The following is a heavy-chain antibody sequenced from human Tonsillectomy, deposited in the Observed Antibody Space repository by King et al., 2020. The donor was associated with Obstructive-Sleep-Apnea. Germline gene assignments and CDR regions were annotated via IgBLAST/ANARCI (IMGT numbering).Heavy chain of an antibody. J-gene: IGHJ4*02. Sequence: VQLQESGPGLVKPSQTLSLTCTVSGGSISSGGNYWSWIRPHPGKGLEWIGYIYYSGSTYYNPSLKSRVTISVDTSKNQFSLKLSSVTAADTAVYYCARVGGRGPTVTTEALFDYWGQGTLVTVSS. D-gene: IGHD4-17*01. CDR3: ARVGGRGPTVTTEALFDY. CDR2: IYYSGST. CDR1: GGSISSGGNY. V-gene: IGHV4-31*03.